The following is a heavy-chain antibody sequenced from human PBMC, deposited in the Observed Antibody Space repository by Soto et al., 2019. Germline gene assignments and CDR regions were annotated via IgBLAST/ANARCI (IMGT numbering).Heavy chain of an antibody. J-gene: IGHJ4*02. CDR3: ARVNRESCSSTSCYFGFYGYYFDY. CDR1: GGSISSYY. CDR2: IYYSGST. Sequence: ETLSLTCTVSGGSISSYYWSWIRQPPGKGLEWIGYIYYSGSTNYNPSLKSRVTISVDTSKNQFSLKLSSVTAADTAVYYCARVNRESCSSTSCYFGFYGYYFDYWGQGTLVTVSS. V-gene: IGHV4-59*01. D-gene: IGHD2-2*01.